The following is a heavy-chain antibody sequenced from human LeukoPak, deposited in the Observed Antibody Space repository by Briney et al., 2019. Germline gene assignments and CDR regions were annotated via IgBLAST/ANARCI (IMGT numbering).Heavy chain of an antibody. Sequence: SETLSLTCTVSGGSISGYYWSWIRQPAGKGLEWIGRIFTSGSTSYNPSLKSRLTTALDKSDNEFSLKVRPVTAADTAVYYCARGASEVSDTYIAVWGQGTLVTVSS. CDR2: IFTSGST. CDR1: GGSISGYY. D-gene: IGHD2-15*01. V-gene: IGHV4-4*07. CDR3: ARGASEVSDTYIAV. J-gene: IGHJ4*02.